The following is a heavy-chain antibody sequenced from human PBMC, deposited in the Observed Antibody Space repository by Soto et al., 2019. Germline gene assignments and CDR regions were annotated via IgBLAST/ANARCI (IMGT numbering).Heavy chain of an antibody. Sequence: EVQLVESGGGLVKPGESLRLSCVASGFTFNSYSMNWVRQAPGKGLEWVSSISWNSNYIFEADSVKGRLTISRDNARKSLYLQMNSLRAEDTAVYYCAKSLAKTGSHDDWFDSWGQGTLVIVSS. CDR1: GFTFNSYS. CDR2: ISWNSNYI. CDR3: AKSLAKTGSHDDWFDS. J-gene: IGHJ5*01. D-gene: IGHD7-27*01. V-gene: IGHV3-21*02.